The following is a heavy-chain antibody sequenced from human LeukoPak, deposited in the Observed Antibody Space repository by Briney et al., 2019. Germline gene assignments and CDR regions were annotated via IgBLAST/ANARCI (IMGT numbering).Heavy chain of an antibody. D-gene: IGHD2-2*01. CDR2: ISSSSSYI. CDR3: ARDLPNCSSTSCYPSDAFDI. CDR1: GFTFSSYS. Sequence: PGGSLRLSCAASGFTFSSYSMNWVRQAPGKGLEWVSSISSSSSYIYYADSVKGRFTISRDNAKNSLYLQMNSLRAEDTAVYYCARDLPNCSSTSCYPSDAFDIWGQGTMVTVSS. J-gene: IGHJ3*02. V-gene: IGHV3-21*04.